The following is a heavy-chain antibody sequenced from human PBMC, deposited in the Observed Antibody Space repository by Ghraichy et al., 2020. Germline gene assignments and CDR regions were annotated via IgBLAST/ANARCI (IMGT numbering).Heavy chain of an antibody. CDR2: LYSGGST. V-gene: IGHV3-53*01. CDR1: GFTVSSNY. CDR3: AREETYYMDV. Sequence: GGSLRLSCAASGFTVSSNYMSWVRQAPGKGLEWVSVLYSGGSTYYADSVKGRFTISRDNSKNTLYLQMNSLRAEDTAVYYCAREETYYMDVWGKGTTVTVSS. J-gene: IGHJ6*03.